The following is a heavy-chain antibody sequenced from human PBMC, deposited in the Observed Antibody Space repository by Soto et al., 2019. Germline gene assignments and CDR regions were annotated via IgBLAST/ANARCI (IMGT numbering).Heavy chain of an antibody. D-gene: IGHD3-22*01. CDR1: GFTVSSNY. J-gene: IGHJ4*02. CDR2: IYSAGNR. CDR3: ASGHDYDSSGGYYFEY. Sequence: QPGGSLRLSCAASGFTVSSNYMNWVRQAPGKGLEWVSVIYSAGNRYYVDSVRGRFSISRDNSKNTVYLQMNSLRVEDTAVYYCASGHDYDSSGGYYFEYWGQGTLVTVSS. V-gene: IGHV3-53*01.